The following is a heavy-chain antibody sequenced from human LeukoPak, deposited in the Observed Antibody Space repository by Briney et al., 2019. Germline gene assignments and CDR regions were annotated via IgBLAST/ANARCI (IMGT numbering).Heavy chain of an antibody. CDR2: INPNNGGT. Sequence: ASVKVSCKASRYIFTSYYIHWVRQAPGQGLEWMGWINPNNGGTKYAQKFHGRVTMTSDTSISTAYMELSRLRSDDTAMYYCARDRGSSRFADYWGQGTLVTVSS. CDR3: ARDRGSSRFADY. V-gene: IGHV1-2*02. CDR1: RYIFTSYY. D-gene: IGHD6-13*01. J-gene: IGHJ4*02.